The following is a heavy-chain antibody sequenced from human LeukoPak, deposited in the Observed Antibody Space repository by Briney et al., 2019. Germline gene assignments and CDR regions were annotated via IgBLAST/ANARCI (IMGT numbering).Heavy chain of an antibody. CDR3: TTVFGRWLQFFDY. Sequence: PGGSLRLSCAASGFTFSNAWMSWVRQAPGKGLEWVGRIKSKTDGGTTDYAAPVKGRFTISRDDSKNTLYLQMNSLKTEDTAVYYCTTVFGRWLQFFDYWGQGTLVTVSS. D-gene: IGHD5-24*01. J-gene: IGHJ4*02. CDR2: IKSKTDGGTT. CDR1: GFTFSNAW. V-gene: IGHV3-15*01.